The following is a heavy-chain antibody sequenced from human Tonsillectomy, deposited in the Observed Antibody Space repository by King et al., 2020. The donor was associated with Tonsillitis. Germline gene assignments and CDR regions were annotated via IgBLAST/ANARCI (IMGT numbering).Heavy chain of an antibody. D-gene: IGHD1-26*01. CDR1: GGSISSGDHY. CDR2: RYYSWNI. J-gene: IGHJ4*02. V-gene: IGHV4-39*01. CDR3: ARYVSGSFDY. Sequence: LQLQESGPGVVKPSETLSLTCTVSGGSISSGDHYWAWIRQPPGKGLEGIADRYYSWNIFYNPSLKRRITISGGTSENRFSLKLSSVTAADTAVYFCARYVSGSFDYWGQGALVTVSS.